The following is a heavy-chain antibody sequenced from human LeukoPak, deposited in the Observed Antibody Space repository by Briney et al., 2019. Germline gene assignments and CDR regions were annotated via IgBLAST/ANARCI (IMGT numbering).Heavy chain of an antibody. D-gene: IGHD3-10*01. CDR1: GLTFSSHW. J-gene: IGHJ4*02. CDR3: AKGHYYGSGSLDY. V-gene: IGHV3-23*01. CDR2: IGGSGGST. Sequence: GGSLRLSCAASGLTFSSHWMHWVRQAPGKGLEWVSAIGGSGGSTYYADSVKGRFTISRDNSKNTLYVQMNSLRAEDTAVYYCAKGHYYGSGSLDYWGQGTLVTVSS.